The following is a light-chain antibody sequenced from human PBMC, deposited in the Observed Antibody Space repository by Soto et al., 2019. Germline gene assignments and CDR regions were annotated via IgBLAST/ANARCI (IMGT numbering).Light chain of an antibody. CDR1: QSISSW. Sequence: DIQMTQSPSTLSASVGDRVTITCRASQSISSWLAWYQQKPGKAPKLLIYKASSLESGVPSRFSGSGSGTDFTLTIRSLQPDDFATYYCHQFNSALGITFGQGTRLEIK. V-gene: IGKV1-5*03. CDR3: HQFNSALGIT. J-gene: IGKJ5*01. CDR2: KAS.